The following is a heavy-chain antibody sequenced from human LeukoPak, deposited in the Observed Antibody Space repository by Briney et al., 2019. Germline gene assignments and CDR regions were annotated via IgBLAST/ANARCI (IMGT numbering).Heavy chain of an antibody. J-gene: IGHJ4*02. CDR2: IYYSGST. D-gene: IGHD3-10*01. V-gene: IGHV4-59*01. CDR3: ARDRYYYGSGRLFDY. CDR1: GGSISSYY. Sequence: SETLSLTCTVSGGSISSYYWSWIRQPPGKGLEWIGYIYYSGSTNYNPSLKSRVTISVDTSKNQFSLKLTSVTAADTAVYYCARDRYYYGSGRLFDYWGQGTLVTVSS.